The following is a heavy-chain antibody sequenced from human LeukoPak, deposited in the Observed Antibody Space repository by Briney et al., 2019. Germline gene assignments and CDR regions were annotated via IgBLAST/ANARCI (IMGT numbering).Heavy chain of an antibody. CDR3: ARHRGSPYSGSYYYFDF. D-gene: IGHD1-26*01. CDR2: IYYTGST. Sequence: PSETLSLTCAVYGGSFSGYYWGWIRQPPGKGLEWTGSIYYTGSTYYNPSLKSRVTISVDTSRNQFSLKLSSVTAADTAVYYCARHRGSPYSGSYYYFDFWGQGTLVTVSS. J-gene: IGHJ4*02. CDR1: GGSFSGYY. V-gene: IGHV4-39*01.